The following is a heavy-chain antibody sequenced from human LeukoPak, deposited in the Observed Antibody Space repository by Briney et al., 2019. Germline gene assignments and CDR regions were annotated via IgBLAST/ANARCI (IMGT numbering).Heavy chain of an antibody. D-gene: IGHD3-10*01. Sequence: GGSLRLSCAASGFTFSSYAMSWVRRAPGKGLEWVSAISGSGGSTYYADSVKGRFTISRDNSKNTLYLQMNRLRAEDTAVYYCAKGARGVITGYFDYWGQGTLVTVSS. J-gene: IGHJ4*02. CDR2: ISGSGGST. CDR1: GFTFSSYA. V-gene: IGHV3-23*01. CDR3: AKGARGVITGYFDY.